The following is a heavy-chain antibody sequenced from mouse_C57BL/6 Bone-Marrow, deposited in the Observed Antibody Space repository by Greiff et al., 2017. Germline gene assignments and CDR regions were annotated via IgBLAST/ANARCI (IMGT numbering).Heavy chain of an antibody. CDR1: GYSFTDYN. CDR2: INPNYGTT. V-gene: IGHV1-39*01. D-gene: IGHD2-4*01. CDR3: ARGYDYDYAMDY. Sequence: VHVKQSGPELVKPGASVKISCKASGYSFTDYNMNWVKQSNGKSLEWIGVINPNYGTTSYNQKFKGKATLTVDQSSSTAYMQLNSLTSADSAVYDCARGYDYDYAMDYWGQGTSVTVSS. J-gene: IGHJ4*01.